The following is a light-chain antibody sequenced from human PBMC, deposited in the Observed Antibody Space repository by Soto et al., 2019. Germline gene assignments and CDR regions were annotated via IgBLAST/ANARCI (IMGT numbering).Light chain of an antibody. J-gene: IGKJ3*01. CDR3: QQYLGTPGT. CDR1: QSVLFSPNSKNY. CDR2: WAS. Sequence: DIVMTQSPDSLAVSLGARATINCASSQSVLFSPNSKNYLAWYQQKPGQPPKLLIYWASIRESGVPHRFSGSGSGTDFTLTISRLQAEDVAVYYCQQYLGTPGTFGPGTKVNI. V-gene: IGKV4-1*01.